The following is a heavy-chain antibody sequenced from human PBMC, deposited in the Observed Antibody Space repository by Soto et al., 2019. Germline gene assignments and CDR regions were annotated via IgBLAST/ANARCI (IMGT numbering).Heavy chain of an antibody. J-gene: IGHJ6*02. CDR2: ISFDGTKK. CDR1: GFIFSNYG. Sequence: QMQLVQSGGGVVQPGGSLRLSCAGSGFIFSNYGIHWVRQRPGKGLEWVAIISFDGTKKDYEDAVKGRFTISRDTSNSTVFLQMDSLRAEDTAVYYCGKDKNRLTAKYYYGMDVWGQGTTVTVS. D-gene: IGHD3-10*01. CDR3: GKDKNRLTAKYYYGMDV. V-gene: IGHV3-30*18.